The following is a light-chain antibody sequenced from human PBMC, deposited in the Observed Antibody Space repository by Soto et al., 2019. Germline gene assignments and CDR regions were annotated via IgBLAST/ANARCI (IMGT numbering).Light chain of an antibody. CDR2: RAS. J-gene: IGKJ1*01. V-gene: IGKV1-5*03. Sequence: DIQLTQAPSSLSASVGDRVTITCRASQSVDTWLAWYQQKPGKAPNLLISRASTLKSGVPSRFSGSVSGTEFTLTINSLHPDDFATYYCQQYSHYSRTFGQGTKVEI. CDR1: QSVDTW. CDR3: QQYSHYSRT.